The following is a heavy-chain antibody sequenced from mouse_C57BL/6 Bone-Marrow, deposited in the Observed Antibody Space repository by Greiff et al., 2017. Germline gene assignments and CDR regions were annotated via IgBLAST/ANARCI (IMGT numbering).Heavy chain of an antibody. D-gene: IGHD2-2*01. CDR1: GFSLTSYG. J-gene: IGHJ4*01. CDR2: IWSGGST. V-gene: IGHV2-2*01. Sequence: QVQLKESGPGLVQPSQSLSITCTVSGFSLTSYGVHWVRQSPGKGLEWLGVIWSGGSTDYNAAFISRLSISKDNSKSQVFFKMNSLQADDTAIYYCARKGDYGYDGDYYAMDYWGQGTSVTVSS. CDR3: ARKGDYGYDGDYYAMDY.